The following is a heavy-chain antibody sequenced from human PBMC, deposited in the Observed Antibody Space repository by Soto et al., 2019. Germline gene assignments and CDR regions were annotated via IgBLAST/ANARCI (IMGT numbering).Heavy chain of an antibody. J-gene: IGHJ5*02. CDR2: IIPILGIA. D-gene: IGHD2-2*01. CDR1: GGTFSSYA. Sequence: ASVNVSCKASGGTFSSYAISWVRQAPGQGLEWMGRIIPILGIANYAQKFQGRVTITADKSTSTAYMELSSLRSEDTAVYYCASIPFGRIVGVPAAIHRWGQGTLVTVSS. CDR3: ASIPFGRIVGVPAAIHR. V-gene: IGHV1-69*04.